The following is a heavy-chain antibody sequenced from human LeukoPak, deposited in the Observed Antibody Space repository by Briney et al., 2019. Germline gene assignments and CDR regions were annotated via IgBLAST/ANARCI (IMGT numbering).Heavy chain of an antibody. CDR2: ISAYNGNT. D-gene: IGHD3-3*01. CDR3: ARGGCYDFWSGTSDYYYYGMDA. Sequence: ASVKVSCKASGYTFTSYGISWVRQAPGQGLEWMGWISAYNGNTNYAQKLQGRVTMTTDTSTSTAYMELRSLRSDDTAVYYCARGGCYDFWSGTSDYYYYGMDAWGQGTTVTVSS. J-gene: IGHJ6*02. V-gene: IGHV1-18*01. CDR1: GYTFTSYG.